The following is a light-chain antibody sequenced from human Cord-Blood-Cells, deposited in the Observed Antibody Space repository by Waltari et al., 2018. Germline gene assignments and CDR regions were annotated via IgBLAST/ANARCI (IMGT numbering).Light chain of an antibody. CDR3: QQRSNWLT. Sequence: EIVLTQYTATLSLSPGERDILSCRASQRVNSYLAWYQQKPGQATRLLIYDASNRATGIPARFSGSGAGTYFTLTISSLEPEDFAVYYCQQRSNWLTFGGGTKVEIK. CDR2: DAS. V-gene: IGKV3-11*01. J-gene: IGKJ4*01. CDR1: QRVNSY.